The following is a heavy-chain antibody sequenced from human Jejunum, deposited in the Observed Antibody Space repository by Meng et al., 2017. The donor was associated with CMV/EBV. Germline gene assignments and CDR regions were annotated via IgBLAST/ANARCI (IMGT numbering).Heavy chain of an antibody. J-gene: IGHJ5*02. V-gene: IGHV3-21*01. CDR3: ARAIDYGDPNWFDP. CDR1: GFTFTSYS. CDR2: ISGSSTYI. Sequence: SGFTFTSYSITWVRQAPGKGLEWLSYISGSSTYIYHADSVQGRLTISRDNAMNSVYLQMNRLRAEDTAVYYCARAIDYGDPNWFDPWGQGTLVTVSS. D-gene: IGHD4-17*01.